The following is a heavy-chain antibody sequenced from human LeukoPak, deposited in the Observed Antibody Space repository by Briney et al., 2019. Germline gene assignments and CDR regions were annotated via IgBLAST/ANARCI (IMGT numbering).Heavy chain of an antibody. V-gene: IGHV3-23*01. CDR3: AKGAYDYIEIAYFDS. CDR1: GFTFSSYA. CDR2: ISGSGGST. D-gene: IGHD5-12*01. J-gene: IGHJ4*02. Sequence: GGSLRLSCAASGFTFSSYAMSWVGQAPGKGLEWVSGISGSGGSTYYADSVKGRFTISRDNSKNTLYLQMNSLRAEDTAVYYCAKGAYDYIEIAYFDSWGQGTLVTVSS.